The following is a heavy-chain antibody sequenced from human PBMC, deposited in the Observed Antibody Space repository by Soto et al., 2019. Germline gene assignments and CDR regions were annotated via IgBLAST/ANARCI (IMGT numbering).Heavy chain of an antibody. V-gene: IGHV3-33*01. J-gene: IGHJ6*02. Sequence: ESGGGVVQPGRSLRLSCAASGFTFSSYGMHWVRQAPGKGLEWVAVIWYDGSNKYYADSVKGRFTISRDNSKNTLYLQMNSLRAEDTAVYYCARDGDYVWGSYRSRYYYYGMDVWGQGTTVTVSS. CDR2: IWYDGSNK. D-gene: IGHD3-16*02. CDR1: GFTFSSYG. CDR3: ARDGDYVWGSYRSRYYYYGMDV.